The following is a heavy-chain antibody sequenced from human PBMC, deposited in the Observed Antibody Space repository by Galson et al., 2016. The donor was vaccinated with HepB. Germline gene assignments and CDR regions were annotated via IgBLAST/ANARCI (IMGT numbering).Heavy chain of an antibody. V-gene: IGHV3-30*03. D-gene: IGHD2/OR15-2a*01. CDR2: DSMDGRGK. J-gene: IGHJ4*02. Sequence: SLRLSCAASGFTFSGYGMHWVRQAPGKGLEWLAADSMDGRGKFYADSVKGRFTISRDNSNNMLFLQMSSLRTDDTAIYYCARRHEYCPPVGCSVDYWGQGTLVSVSS. CDR3: ARRHEYCPPVGCSVDY. CDR1: GFTFSGYG.